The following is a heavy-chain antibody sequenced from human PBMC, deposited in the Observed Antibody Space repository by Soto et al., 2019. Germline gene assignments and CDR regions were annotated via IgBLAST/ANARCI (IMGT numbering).Heavy chain of an antibody. J-gene: IGHJ5*02. D-gene: IGHD1-26*01. CDR2: IYYSGST. Sequence: QLQLQESGPGLVKPSETLSLTCTVSGGSISSSSYYWGWIRQPPGKGLEWIGSIYYSGSTYYNPSLKSRVTISVDTSKNQFSLKLSSVTAADTAVYYCTRPIAGWELNWFDPWGQGTLVTVSS. CDR3: TRPIAGWELNWFDP. V-gene: IGHV4-39*01. CDR1: GGSISSSSYY.